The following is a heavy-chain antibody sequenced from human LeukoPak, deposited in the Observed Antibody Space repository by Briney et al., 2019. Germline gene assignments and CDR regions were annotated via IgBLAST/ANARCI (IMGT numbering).Heavy chain of an antibody. Sequence: GGSLRLSCAASGFTFRSYGMHWVRQAPGKGLEWVAVIWYDGSKKYIGDSVKGRFTISRDNSKNTLYLQMNSLRAEDTAVYYCARDRYGSGSYLIDYWGQGTLVTVSS. CDR1: GFTFRSYG. D-gene: IGHD3-10*01. V-gene: IGHV3-33*01. CDR2: IWYDGSKK. CDR3: ARDRYGSGSYLIDY. J-gene: IGHJ4*02.